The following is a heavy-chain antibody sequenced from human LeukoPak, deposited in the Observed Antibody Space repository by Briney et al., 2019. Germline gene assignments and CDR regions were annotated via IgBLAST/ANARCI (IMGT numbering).Heavy chain of an antibody. Sequence: PSETLSLTCAVYGGSFSGYYWSWIRQPPGKGLEWIGEINHSGSTNYNPSLKSRVTISVDTSKNQFSLKLSSVTAADTAVYYCARDSSVGDFDYWGQGTLVTVSS. CDR2: INHSGST. J-gene: IGHJ4*02. D-gene: IGHD6-25*01. CDR1: GGSFSGYY. V-gene: IGHV4-34*01. CDR3: ARDSSVGDFDY.